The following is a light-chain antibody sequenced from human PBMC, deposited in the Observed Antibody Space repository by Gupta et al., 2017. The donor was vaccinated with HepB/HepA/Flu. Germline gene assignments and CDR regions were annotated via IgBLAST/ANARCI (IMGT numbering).Light chain of an antibody. J-gene: IGLJ2*01. CDR2: GEN. CDR1: SIRTYY. CDR3: NSRDGNRVV. Sequence: SSELTHDPAVSVALGQTVRISCQGDSIRTYYATWYQQKPGQAPELVIYGENLRPSGLPDRFAGPRSGNTASLTITGSQAEEEADYYCNSRDGNRVVFGGGTKLTVL. V-gene: IGLV3-19*01.